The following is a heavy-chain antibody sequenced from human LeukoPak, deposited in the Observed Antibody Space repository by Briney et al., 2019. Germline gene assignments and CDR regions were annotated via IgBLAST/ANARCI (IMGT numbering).Heavy chain of an antibody. V-gene: IGHV4-39*01. Sequence: SETLSLTCTVSGGSISGSSYYWGWIRQPPGKGLEWIGSIYYSGNTYYNPSLKSRVTIYVDMSKNQFSLKLSSVTAADTAVYYCARQMNYYYGIDVWGQGTTVTVSS. J-gene: IGHJ6*02. CDR2: IYYSGNT. CDR3: ARQMNYYYGIDV. CDR1: GGSISGSSYY.